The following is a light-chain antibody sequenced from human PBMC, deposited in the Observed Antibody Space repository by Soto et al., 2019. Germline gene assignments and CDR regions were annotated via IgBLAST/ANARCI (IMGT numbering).Light chain of an antibody. Sequence: QSVLTQPPSASATPGQRVTVSCSGTYSNIGINDVHWYRQLSGTAPQILIYDTSQRATGVPDRFSGSRSGTSASLVISGLQTEDEADYHCAAWDDSLNGPAFGGGTKVTVL. V-gene: IGLV1-44*01. CDR1: YSNIGIND. CDR3: AAWDDSLNGPA. J-gene: IGLJ2*01. CDR2: DTS.